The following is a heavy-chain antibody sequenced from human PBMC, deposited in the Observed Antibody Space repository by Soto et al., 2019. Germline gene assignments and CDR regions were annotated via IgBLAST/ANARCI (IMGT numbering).Heavy chain of an antibody. CDR2: IYNSGAT. J-gene: IGHJ4*02. V-gene: IGHV4-61*01. CDR3: ARDIRGFSRALDY. Sequence: KASETLSLTCSVSGGSVNSGSYYWTWVRQPPGKGLEWIGNIYNSGATNYNPSLQNRLTISIDTSKNQYSLKLTSVTAADAALYYCARDIRGFSRALDYWGRGTPVTVSS. D-gene: IGHD5-18*01. CDR1: GGSVNSGSYY.